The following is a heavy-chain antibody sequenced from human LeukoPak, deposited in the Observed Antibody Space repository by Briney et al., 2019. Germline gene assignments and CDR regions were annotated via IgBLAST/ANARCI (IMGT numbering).Heavy chain of an antibody. CDR1: GFTFSAYS. CDR3: AKEPMDY. J-gene: IGHJ4*02. V-gene: IGHV3-30*02. CDR2: IRYDGSNK. Sequence: GGSLRLSCATSGFTFSAYSMSWVRQAPGKGLEWVAFIRYDGSNKYYADSVKGRFTISRDNSKNTLYLQMNSLRAEDTAVYYCAKEPMDYWGQGTLVTVSS.